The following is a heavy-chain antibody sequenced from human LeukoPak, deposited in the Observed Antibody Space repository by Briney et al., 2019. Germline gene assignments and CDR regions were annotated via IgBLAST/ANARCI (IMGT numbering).Heavy chain of an antibody. V-gene: IGHV4-34*01. J-gene: IGHJ4*02. CDR2: INHSGST. CDR3: ARGLYSSGWYLAPHPKKAGYFDY. D-gene: IGHD6-19*01. CDR1: GGSFSGYY. Sequence: PSETLPLTCAVYGGSFSGYYWSWIRQPPGKGLEWIGEINHSGSTNYNPSLKSRVTISVDTSKNQFSLKLSSVTAADTAVYYCARGLYSSGWYLAPHPKKAGYFDYWGQGTLVTVSS.